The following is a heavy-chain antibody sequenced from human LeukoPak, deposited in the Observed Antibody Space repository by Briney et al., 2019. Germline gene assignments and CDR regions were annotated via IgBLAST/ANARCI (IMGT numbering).Heavy chain of an antibody. J-gene: IGHJ4*02. Sequence: GGSLRLSCAASGFTFSSYGMHWVRQAPGKGLEWVAVISYDGSNKYYADSVKGRFTISRDNSKNTLYLQMNSLRAEDTAVYYCAKDFAYYGSGSHNYWGQGTLVTVSS. CDR1: GFTFSSYG. CDR2: ISYDGSNK. D-gene: IGHD3-10*01. CDR3: AKDFAYYGSGSHNY. V-gene: IGHV3-30*18.